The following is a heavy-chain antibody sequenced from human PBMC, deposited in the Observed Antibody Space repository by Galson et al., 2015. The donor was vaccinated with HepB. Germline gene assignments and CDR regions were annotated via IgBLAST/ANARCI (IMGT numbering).Heavy chain of an antibody. CDR2: IYWDDDK. Sequence: PALVKPTQTLTLTCTFSGFSLSTSGVGVGWIRQPPGKALEWLALIYWDDDKRYSPSLKSRLTITKDTSKNQVVLIMTNMDPVDTATYYCAHSRYSSSWGPGGMDVWGQGTTVTVSS. CDR3: AHSRYSSSWGPGGMDV. D-gene: IGHD6-13*01. CDR1: GFSLSTSGVG. J-gene: IGHJ6*02. V-gene: IGHV2-5*02.